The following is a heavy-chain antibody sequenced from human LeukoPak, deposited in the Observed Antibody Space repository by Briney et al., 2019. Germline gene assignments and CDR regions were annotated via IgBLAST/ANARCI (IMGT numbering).Heavy chain of an antibody. CDR2: IGISGNTI. V-gene: IGHV3-48*03. CDR3: ARRWGGWFDP. CDR1: GFTFSSYE. D-gene: IGHD3-16*01. J-gene: IGHJ5*02. Sequence: PGGSLRLSCAASGFTFSSYEMIWVRQAPGKGLEWVSYIGISGNTIYYADSVKGRFTISRDNARSSLYLQMNSLRAEDTALYYCARRWGGWFDPWGQGTLVTVSS.